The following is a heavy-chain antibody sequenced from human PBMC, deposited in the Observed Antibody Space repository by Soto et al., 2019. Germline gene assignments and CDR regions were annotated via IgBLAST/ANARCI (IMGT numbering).Heavy chain of an antibody. CDR3: VRSVPAATWQYSGMDV. Sequence: QVRLQESGPGLVEPSGTLSLTCAVSGDSVSSSSCWSWVRQAPGKGLEWIGEIYHSGTFNYNPSLESRVSVSVDMSRNQLSLNLKSVPAADTAVYYCVRSVPAATWQYSGMDVWGQGTTVTVSS. CDR2: IYHSGTF. V-gene: IGHV4-4*02. J-gene: IGHJ6*02. D-gene: IGHD2-2*01. CDR1: GDSVSSSSC.